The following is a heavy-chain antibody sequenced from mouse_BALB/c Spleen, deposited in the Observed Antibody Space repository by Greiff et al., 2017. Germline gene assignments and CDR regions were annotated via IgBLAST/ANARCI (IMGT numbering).Heavy chain of an antibody. J-gene: IGHJ3*01. D-gene: IGHD3-1*01. V-gene: IGHV1-69*02. CDR1: GYTFTSYW. CDR3: TRPLHSSGYVTWFAY. CDR2: IYPSDSYT. Sequence: QVQLQQPGAELVRPGASVKLSCKASGYTFTSYWINWVKQRPGQGLEWIGNIYPSDSYTNYNQKFKDKATLTVDKSSSTAYMQLSSPTSEDSAVYYCTRPLHSSGYVTWFAYWGQGTLVTVSA.